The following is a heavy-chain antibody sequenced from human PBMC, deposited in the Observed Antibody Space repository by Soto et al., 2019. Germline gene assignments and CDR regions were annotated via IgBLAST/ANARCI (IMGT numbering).Heavy chain of an antibody. Sequence: QVQPQESGPGLVKPSQTLSLTCTVSGGSISSGDFYWSWIRQPPGKGLEWIGNIYHSGGTFYNPSLKSRVTISVDTSKTQFSLTLRSVSVADAAVYYCARDDSSGYFLDYWGQGTLVTVSS. J-gene: IGHJ4*01. CDR3: ARDDSSGYFLDY. V-gene: IGHV4-30-4*01. D-gene: IGHD3-22*01. CDR1: GGSISSGDFY. CDR2: IYHSGGT.